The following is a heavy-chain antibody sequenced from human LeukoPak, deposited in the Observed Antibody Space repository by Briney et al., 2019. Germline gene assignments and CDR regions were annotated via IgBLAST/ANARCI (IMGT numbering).Heavy chain of an antibody. CDR3: ARDNLSPWYYDFWSGYQNWFDP. Sequence: SETLSLTCTVSGGSISSYYWSWIRQPPGKGLEWIGYIYYSGSTNYNPSLKSRVTISVDTSKNQFSLKLSSVTAADTAVYYCARDNLSPWYYDFWSGYQNWFDPWGQGTLVTVSS. CDR2: IYYSGST. CDR1: GGSISSYY. D-gene: IGHD3-3*01. V-gene: IGHV4-59*01. J-gene: IGHJ5*02.